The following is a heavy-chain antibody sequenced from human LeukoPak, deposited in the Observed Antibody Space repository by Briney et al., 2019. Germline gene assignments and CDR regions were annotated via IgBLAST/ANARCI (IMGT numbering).Heavy chain of an antibody. CDR3: ARGRPYGGDYFLDY. CDR2: SRNKANSYTT. J-gene: IGHJ4*02. CDR1: GFIFSDHY. Sequence: GGSLRLACAASGFIFSDHYMDWVRQAPGEGLEWVGLSRNKANSYTTEYAASVKGRFTISRDDSNNSLYLQMNSLKTEDTAVYYCARGRPYGGDYFLDYWGQGTLVTVSS. V-gene: IGHV3-72*01. D-gene: IGHD2-21*02.